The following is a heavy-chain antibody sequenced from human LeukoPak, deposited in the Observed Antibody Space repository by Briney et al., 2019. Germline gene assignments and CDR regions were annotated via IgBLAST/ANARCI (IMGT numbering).Heavy chain of an antibody. D-gene: IGHD2-8*01. CDR3: AVYDLPFDP. CDR1: GYTFTSYY. Sequence: ASVKVSCKASGYTFTSYYMHWVRQAPGQGLEWMGIINPSGGRTSYAQKFQGRVTMTRDMSTSTVYMELSSLRSEDTAMYYCAVYDLPFDPWGQGTLVTVSS. CDR2: INPSGGRT. V-gene: IGHV1-46*01. J-gene: IGHJ5*02.